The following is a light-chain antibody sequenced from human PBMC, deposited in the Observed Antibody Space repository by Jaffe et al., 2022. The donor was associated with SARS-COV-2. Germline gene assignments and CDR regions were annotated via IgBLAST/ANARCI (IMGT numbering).Light chain of an antibody. CDR3: QQYNNWPLT. J-gene: IGKJ5*01. Sequence: EIVMTQSPATLSVSPGERATLSCRASQSVNSNLAWYQQRPGQAPRLLIQGASARATGIPARFSGSGSGTDFTLTISSLQSEDFAVYYCQQYNNWPLTFGQGTRLEIK. V-gene: IGKV3-15*01. CDR1: QSVNSN. CDR2: GAS.